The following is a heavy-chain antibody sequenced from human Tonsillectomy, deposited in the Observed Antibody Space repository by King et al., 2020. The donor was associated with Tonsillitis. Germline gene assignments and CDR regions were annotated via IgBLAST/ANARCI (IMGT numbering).Heavy chain of an antibody. CDR3: ARERLYSSDWGIDY. Sequence: VQLVESGGGVVQPGGSLRLSCASSGFDFSRYGMHWVRQAPGKGLEWVAVISFDASRENYADSVKGRFTISRDNSKNTLYLQMNSLRAEDTAVYYCARERLYSSDWGIDYGGQGSLVTVSS. CDR1: GFDFSRYG. D-gene: IGHD6-19*01. CDR2: ISFDASRE. V-gene: IGHV3-33*05. J-gene: IGHJ4*02.